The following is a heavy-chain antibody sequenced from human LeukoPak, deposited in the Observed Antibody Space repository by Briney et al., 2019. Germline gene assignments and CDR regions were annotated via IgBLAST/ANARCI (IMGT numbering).Heavy chain of an antibody. CDR3: AREIGVGATDY. CDR2: IISIFGTA. J-gene: IGHJ4*02. CDR1: GGTFSSYA. V-gene: IGHV1-69*05. Sequence: ASVKVSCKASGGTFSSYAISWLRQAPGQGLEWMGGIISIFGTANYAQKFQGRVTITTDESTSTAYMELSSLRSEDTAVYYCAREIGVGATDYWGQGTLVTVSS. D-gene: IGHD1-26*01.